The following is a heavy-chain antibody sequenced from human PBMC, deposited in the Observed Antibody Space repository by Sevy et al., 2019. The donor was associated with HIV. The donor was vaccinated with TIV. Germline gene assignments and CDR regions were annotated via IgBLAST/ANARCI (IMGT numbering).Heavy chain of an antibody. Sequence: ASVKVSCTVSGYTLTKLSMHWVRQAPGKGLEWMGSFDPEDGETIYAQKFQGRVTMTEDTSTDTAYMELCSLRSEDKAVYYCATTKDYYDSSGSPVDSWGQGTLVTVSS. CDR1: GYTLTKLS. CDR2: FDPEDGET. D-gene: IGHD3-22*01. J-gene: IGHJ4*02. CDR3: ATTKDYYDSSGSPVDS. V-gene: IGHV1-24*01.